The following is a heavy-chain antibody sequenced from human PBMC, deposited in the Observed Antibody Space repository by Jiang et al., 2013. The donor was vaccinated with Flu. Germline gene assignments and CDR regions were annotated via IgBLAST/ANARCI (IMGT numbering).Heavy chain of an antibody. CDR2: INTNTGNP. CDR1: GYTFTSYA. V-gene: IGHV7-4-1*02. J-gene: IGHJ4*02. D-gene: IGHD3-22*01. Sequence: GYTFTSYAMNWVRQAPGQGLEWMGWINTNTGNPTYAQGFTGRFVFSLDTSVSTAYLQISSLKAEDTAVYYCARSQTRTYYYDSSGYKGDDYWGQGTLVTVSS. CDR3: ARSQTRTYYYDSSGYKGDDY.